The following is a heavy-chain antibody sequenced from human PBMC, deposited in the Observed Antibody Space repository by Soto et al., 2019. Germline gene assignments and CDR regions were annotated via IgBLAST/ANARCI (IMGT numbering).Heavy chain of an antibody. D-gene: IGHD4-17*01. CDR1: GYSFTSYW. CDR3: ARGTPHDYGDYYYGMDV. CDR2: IDPSDSYS. J-gene: IGHJ6*02. V-gene: IGHV5-10-1*01. Sequence: HGESLKISCTGSGYSFTSYWITWVRQMPGKGLEWMGRIDPSDSYSSYSPSFQGHVTISADKSITTAYLQWSSLKASDTAIYYCARGTPHDYGDYYYGMDVWGQGTTVTVSS.